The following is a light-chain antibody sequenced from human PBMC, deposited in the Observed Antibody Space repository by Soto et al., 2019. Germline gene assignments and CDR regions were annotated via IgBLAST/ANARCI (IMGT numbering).Light chain of an antibody. J-gene: IGKJ3*01. Sequence: DIQLTQSPSFLSASVGGRVTITCRASQAISSHLAWYQQKPGKAPNLLIYGASTLQSVVPSRFSGSGSGTQFTLTISSLQPEDFATYYCQQLNSYPLTFGPGTTVDIK. CDR3: QQLNSYPLT. CDR2: GAS. CDR1: QAISSH. V-gene: IGKV1-9*01.